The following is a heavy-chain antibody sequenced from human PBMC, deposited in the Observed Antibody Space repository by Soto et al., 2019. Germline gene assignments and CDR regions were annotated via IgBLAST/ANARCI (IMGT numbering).Heavy chain of an antibody. V-gene: IGHV4-34*01. D-gene: IGHD2-15*01. CDR2: INHSGST. CDR3: ARKGGYCSGGSCYGSRWFDP. J-gene: IGHJ5*02. Sequence: SETLSLTCAVYGGSLSGYYWSWIRQPPGKGLEWIGEINHSGSTNYNPSLKSRVTISVDTSKNQFSLKLSSVTAADTAVYYCARKGGYCSGGSCYGSRWFDPWGQGTLVTVSS. CDR1: GGSLSGYY.